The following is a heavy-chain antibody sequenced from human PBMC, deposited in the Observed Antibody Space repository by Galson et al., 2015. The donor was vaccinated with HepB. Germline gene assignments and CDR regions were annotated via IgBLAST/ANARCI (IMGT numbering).Heavy chain of an antibody. CDR2: ISSSSSYT. CDR1: GFTFSDYY. CDR3: ARVSRGIAAAGLDY. D-gene: IGHD6-13*01. J-gene: IGHJ4*02. V-gene: IGHV3-11*06. Sequence: SLRLSCAASGFTFSDYYMSWIRQAPGKGLEWVSYISSSSSYTNYADSVKGRFTISRDNAKNSLYLQMNSLRAEDTAVYYCARVSRGIAAAGLDYWGQGTLVTVSS.